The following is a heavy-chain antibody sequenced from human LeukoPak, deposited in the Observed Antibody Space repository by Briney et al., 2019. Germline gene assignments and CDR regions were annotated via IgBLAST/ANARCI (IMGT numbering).Heavy chain of an antibody. CDR2: INTNTGIP. V-gene: IGHV7-4-1*02. Sequence: ASVKVSCTASGYTFTRSAMNWVRQAPGHGLEWRGWINTNTGIPTYAQGVTRRFVFSLDTFGSTAYLQISRLKAEDTAVYYCARPGGLEDLFDYWGQGTLVTVSS. D-gene: IGHD5-12*01. J-gene: IGHJ4*02. CDR1: GYTFTRSA. CDR3: ARPGGLEDLFDY.